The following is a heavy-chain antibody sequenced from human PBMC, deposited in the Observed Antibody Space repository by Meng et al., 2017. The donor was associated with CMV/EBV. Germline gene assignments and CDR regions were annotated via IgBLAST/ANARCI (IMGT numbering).Heavy chain of an antibody. CDR3: AKEGLEYLAAGYNWFDP. CDR2: ISGSGGST. V-gene: IGHV3-23*01. Sequence: GESLKISCAASGFTFSSCAMSWVRQAPGKGLEWVSAISGSGGSTYYADSVKGRFTISRDNSKNTLYLQMNSLRAEDTAVYYCAKEGLEYLAAGYNWFDPWGQGTLVTVSS. D-gene: IGHD6-13*01. J-gene: IGHJ5*02. CDR1: GFTFSSCA.